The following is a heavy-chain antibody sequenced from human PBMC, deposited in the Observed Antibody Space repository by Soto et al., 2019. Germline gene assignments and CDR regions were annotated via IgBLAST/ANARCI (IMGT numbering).Heavy chain of an antibody. CDR1: GGSISSSSYY. J-gene: IGHJ5*02. D-gene: IGHD6-6*01. CDR3: ARKKYSSPDNWFDP. CDR2: ICYSGST. V-gene: IGHV4-39*01. Sequence: PSETLSLTCTVSGGSISSSSYYWGWIRQPPGKGLEWIGSICYSGSTYYNPSLKSRVTISVDTSKNQFSLKLSSVTAADTAVYYCARKKYSSPDNWFDPWGQGTLVTVSS.